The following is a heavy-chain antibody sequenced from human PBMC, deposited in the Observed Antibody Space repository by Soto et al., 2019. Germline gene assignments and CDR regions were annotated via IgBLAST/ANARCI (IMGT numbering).Heavy chain of an antibody. CDR1: VYSNTGDL. J-gene: IGHJ4*02. V-gene: IGHV1-18*01. D-gene: IGHD6-6*01. CDR2: ISAYNGNT. Sequence: VNRSRKAAVYSNTGDLGSRLRHNTGQGLEWMGWISAYNGNTNYAQKFQGRVTITADESTSTAYMELSSLRSEDTAVYYCARRRDRSSSRHYFDYWGQGTLVIGSS. CDR3: ARRRDRSSSRHYFDY.